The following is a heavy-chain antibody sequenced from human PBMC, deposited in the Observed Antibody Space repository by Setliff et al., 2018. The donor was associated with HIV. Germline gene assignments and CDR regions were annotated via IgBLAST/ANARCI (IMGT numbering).Heavy chain of an antibody. V-gene: IGHV3-30*02. J-gene: IGHJ5*02. CDR1: GFRFSTYA. D-gene: IGHD3-22*01. Sequence: GGSLRLSCVASGFRFSTYAMHWVRQSPGKGLECVALIYYDGSSQYYADSVKGRFTISRDNSKNRLYLQMNSLRAEDTAVYYCAKGDYYDSSGYLREEGFDPWGQGTLVTVSS. CDR3: AKGDYYDSSGYLREEGFDP. CDR2: IYYDGSSQ.